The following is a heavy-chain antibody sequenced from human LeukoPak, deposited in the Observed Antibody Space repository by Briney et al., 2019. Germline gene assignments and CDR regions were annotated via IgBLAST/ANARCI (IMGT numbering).Heavy chain of an antibody. D-gene: IGHD2-15*01. V-gene: IGHV3-21*01. CDR2: ISSSSSYI. CDR1: GFTFSSYS. CDR3: ARALRGYCSGGSCSYFDY. J-gene: IGHJ4*02. Sequence: KSGGSLRLSCAASGFTFSSYSMNWVRQAPGKGLEWVSSISSSSSYIYYADSVKGRFTISRDNAKNSLYLQMNSLRAEGTAVYYCARALRGYCSGGSCSYFDYWGQGSLVTVSS.